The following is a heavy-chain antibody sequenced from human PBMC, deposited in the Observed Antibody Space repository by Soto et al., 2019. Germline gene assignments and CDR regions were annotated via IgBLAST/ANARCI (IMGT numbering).Heavy chain of an antibody. CDR2: INHSGST. Sequence: QVQLQQWGAGLLKPSETLSLTCAVYGGSFSGYYWSWIRQPPGKGLEWIGEINHSGSTNYNPSLKSRVTIPVATSKNQFSLNLSSVTAADTAVYYRARGFPGFGAQWLEEGDFDYWGQGTLVTVSS. CDR3: ARGFPGFGAQWLEEGDFDY. J-gene: IGHJ4*02. D-gene: IGHD6-19*01. V-gene: IGHV4-34*01. CDR1: GGSFSGYY.